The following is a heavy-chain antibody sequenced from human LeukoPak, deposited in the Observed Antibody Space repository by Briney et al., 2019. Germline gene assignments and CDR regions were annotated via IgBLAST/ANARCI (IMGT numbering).Heavy chain of an antibody. CDR3: VHDGSSSGFFDY. J-gene: IGHJ4*02. D-gene: IGHD6-6*01. CDR2: IKSKTDGGTT. V-gene: IGHV3-15*01. Sequence: GGSLRLSCAASGFTFSNAWMSWARQAPGKGLEWVGRIKSKTDGGTTDYAATVKGRFTISRDDSKNTLYLQMNSLKTEDTAVYYCVHDGSSSGFFDYWGQGTLVTVSS. CDR1: GFTFSNAW.